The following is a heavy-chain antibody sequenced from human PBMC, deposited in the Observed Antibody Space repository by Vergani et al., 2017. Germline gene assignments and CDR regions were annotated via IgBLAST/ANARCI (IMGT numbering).Heavy chain of an antibody. CDR1: GFPFSSSW. J-gene: IGHJ3*02. V-gene: IGHV3-7*01. CDR3: ARRYSSSWLNDAFDI. CDR2: RKQDGSEK. Sequence: EVQLVESGGGLVQPGGSLRLSCAASGFPFSSSWMSWVRKAPGKGLEWLANRKQDGSEKYYVDSVKGRFTISRDNAKNSLYLQMNSLRAEDTAVYYCARRYSSSWLNDAFDIWGQGTMVTVSS. D-gene: IGHD6-13*01.